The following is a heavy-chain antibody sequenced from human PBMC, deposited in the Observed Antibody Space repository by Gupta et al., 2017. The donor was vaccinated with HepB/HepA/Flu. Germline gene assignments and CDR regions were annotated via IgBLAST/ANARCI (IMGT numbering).Heavy chain of an antibody. D-gene: IGHD5-18*01. CDR2: VHYTGVT. Sequence: QVQLREAGPGLVKPSETLSLTCRVSGDSISPYYWSWIRQAPGRGLEWIGYVHYTGVTNYNSALKSRVTISVDTSHNQLSLNSTSVTAAETAVDFCAGYETTNTDVFVVCGVGTMGTVSS. V-gene: IGHV4-59*03. CDR1: GDSISPYY. J-gene: IGHJ3*01. CDR3: AGYETTNTDVFVV.